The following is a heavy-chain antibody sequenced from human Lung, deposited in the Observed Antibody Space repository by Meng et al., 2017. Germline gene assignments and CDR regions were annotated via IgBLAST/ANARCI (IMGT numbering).Heavy chain of an antibody. J-gene: IGHJ4*02. V-gene: IGHV4-4*02. CDR1: GGSISSSNW. CDR2: IYHSGGT. CDR3: ARGLGEAVVPRTMFDY. D-gene: IGHD2-2*01. Sequence: VQLQASVPGRVKPSGSLSLPCGVSGGSISSSNWWSWVRQPPGKGLEWIGEIYHSGGTKYNPSLKSRVTISVDKSKNQFSLKLSSVTAADTAVYYCARGLGEAVVPRTMFDYWGQGTLVTVSS.